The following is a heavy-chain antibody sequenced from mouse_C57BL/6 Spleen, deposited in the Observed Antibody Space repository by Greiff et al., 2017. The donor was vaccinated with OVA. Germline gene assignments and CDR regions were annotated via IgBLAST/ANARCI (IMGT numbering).Heavy chain of an antibody. CDR3: ATYDYGRFAY. D-gene: IGHD2-4*01. Sequence: EVKLQESEGGLVQPGSSMKLSCTASGFTFSDYYMAWVRQVPEKGLEWVENINYDGSSTYYLDSLKSRFIISRDNAKNILYLQMSSLKSEDTATYYCATYDYGRFAYWGQGTLVTVSA. V-gene: IGHV5-16*01. CDR1: GFTFSDYY. J-gene: IGHJ3*01. CDR2: INYDGSST.